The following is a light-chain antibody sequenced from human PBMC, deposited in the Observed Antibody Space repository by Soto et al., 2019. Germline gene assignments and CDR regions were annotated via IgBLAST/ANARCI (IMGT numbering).Light chain of an antibody. V-gene: IGLV1-44*01. CDR1: SSNIGSKS. CDR3: GAWDDTLNVLG. J-gene: IGLJ2*01. CDR2: SNN. Sequence: QSVLTQPPSVSGTPGQTVTISCSGSSSNIGSKSVQWYQQLPETAPKLLIYSNNQRPSGVPDRFSGSKSGTSASLAISGLQSEDEAHYYCGAWDDTLNVLGFGGGTKVTVL.